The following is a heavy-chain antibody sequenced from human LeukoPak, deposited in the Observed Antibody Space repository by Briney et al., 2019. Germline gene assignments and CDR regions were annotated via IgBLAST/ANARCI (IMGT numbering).Heavy chain of an antibody. CDR1: GFTFGSYA. CDR2: ISGSGGST. Sequence: PEGSLRLSCAASGFTFGSYAMSWVRQAPGKGLEWVSTISGSGGSTYYADSVKGRFTISRDNTKNTLYLQMDSLRVEDTAVYYCAKIIGGTIYPFAYWGQGTLVTVSS. V-gene: IGHV3-23*01. CDR3: AKIIGGTIYPFAY. J-gene: IGHJ4*02. D-gene: IGHD1-1*01.